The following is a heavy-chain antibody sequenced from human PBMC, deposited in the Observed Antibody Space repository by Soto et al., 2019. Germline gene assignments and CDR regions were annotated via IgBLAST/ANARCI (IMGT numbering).Heavy chain of an antibody. V-gene: IGHV4-31*03. D-gene: IGHD2-21*02. CDR2: ISSSGST. J-gene: IGHJ5*02. Sequence: SETLSLTCTVSGDSIGGVGYWSWIRQFPGRGLEWIGCISSSGSTYYNPALNDRISLSLDTSQNQFSLKLLSVTAADTAIYYCARSGVTGIVIPSHWFDPWGQGTLVTVSS. CDR3: ARSGVTGIVIPSHWFDP. CDR1: GDSIGGVGY.